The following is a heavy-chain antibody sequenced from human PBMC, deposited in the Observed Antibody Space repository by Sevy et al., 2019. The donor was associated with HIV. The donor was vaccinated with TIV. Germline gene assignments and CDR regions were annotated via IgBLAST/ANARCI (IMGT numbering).Heavy chain of an antibody. CDR2: FDPQEGET. Sequence: ASVKVSCKVSGYTLTKLSIHWVRQAPGKGLEWMGYFDPQEGETIYSQRFQVRLTMTVDTSTDTAYMELSSLTSEDTAVYYCATVGLRYYSGSRCYEWDWLDPWGQGTQVTASS. CDR1: GYTLTKLS. CDR3: ATVGLRYYSGSRCYEWDWLDP. D-gene: IGHD2-15*01. V-gene: IGHV1-24*01. J-gene: IGHJ5*02.